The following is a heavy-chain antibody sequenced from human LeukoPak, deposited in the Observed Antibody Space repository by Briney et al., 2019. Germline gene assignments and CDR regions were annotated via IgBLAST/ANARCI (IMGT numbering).Heavy chain of an antibody. CDR3: ARSFGRYFDWLFRYWYFDL. D-gene: IGHD3-9*01. Sequence: SETLSLTCTVSGGSISSSPYYWGWIRQPPGKGLEWIGTIYYSGSTYYNPSLKSRVTISVDTSKNQFSLKLTSVTAADTAVYYCARSFGRYFDWLFRYWYFDLWGRGTLVTVSS. CDR1: GGSISSSPYY. CDR2: IYYSGST. V-gene: IGHV4-39*01. J-gene: IGHJ2*01.